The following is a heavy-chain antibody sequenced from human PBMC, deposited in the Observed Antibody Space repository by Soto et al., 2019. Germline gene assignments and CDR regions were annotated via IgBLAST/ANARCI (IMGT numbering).Heavy chain of an antibody. D-gene: IGHD1-20*01. CDR3: ARVVLSITRGAFDA. CDR1: GGSISSSHW. J-gene: IGHJ3*01. V-gene: IGHV4-4*02. CDR2: ISHSGTS. Sequence: QVQLQESGPGLVKPSGTLSLTCAVSGGSISSSHWWTWVRQSPGKGLEYIGEISHSGTSNSNPSLKSRVTLSVHRSKNHFSLTLTSVTAADPAVYYCARVVLSITRGAFDAWGQGTPVIVSS.